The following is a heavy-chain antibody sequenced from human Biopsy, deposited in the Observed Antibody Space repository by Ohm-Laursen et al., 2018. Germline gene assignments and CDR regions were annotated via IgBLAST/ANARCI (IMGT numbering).Heavy chain of an antibody. D-gene: IGHD3-10*01. CDR3: VKAAYGSGTYHPLDY. Sequence: SLRLSCTASGFTFSNYAMHWVRQAPGKGLEWVSGISWNSDFIGYADSVKGRFTISRDNAKRSLYLQMNSLRVEDTAFYYCVKAAYGSGTYHPLDYWGQGTLVTVSS. V-gene: IGHV3-9*01. CDR2: ISWNSDFI. CDR1: GFTFSNYA. J-gene: IGHJ4*02.